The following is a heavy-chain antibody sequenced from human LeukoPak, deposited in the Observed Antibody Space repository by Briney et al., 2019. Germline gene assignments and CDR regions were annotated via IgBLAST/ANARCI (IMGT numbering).Heavy chain of an antibody. CDR2: IYYSGST. J-gene: IGHJ4*02. CDR1: GGSISSGGYY. V-gene: IGHV4-61*08. Sequence: SETLSLTCTVSGGSISSGGYYWSWIRQPPGKGLEWIGYIYYSGSTNYNPSLKSRVTISVDTSKNQFSLKLSSVTAADTAVYYCARLRDILTDPFDYWGQGTLVTVSS. D-gene: IGHD3-9*01. CDR3: ARLRDILTDPFDY.